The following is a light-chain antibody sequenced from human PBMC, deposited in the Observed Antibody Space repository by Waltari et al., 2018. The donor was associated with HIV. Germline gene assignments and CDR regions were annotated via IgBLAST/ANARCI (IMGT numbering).Light chain of an antibody. CDR1: SSNIGRHT. J-gene: IGLJ2*01. Sequence: QSVLTQPPSASGTPGQRVTISCSGSSSNIGRHTVSWYQQLPGTAPKLLIYNNNERPSGVPDRFSGSTSGTSASLAISGLQSESEADYYCAAWDDSLNGVVFGGGTKLTVL. V-gene: IGLV1-44*01. CDR2: NNN. CDR3: AAWDDSLNGVV.